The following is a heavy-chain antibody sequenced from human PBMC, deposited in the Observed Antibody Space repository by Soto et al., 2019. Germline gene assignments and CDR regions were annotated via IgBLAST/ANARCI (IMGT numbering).Heavy chain of an antibody. J-gene: IGHJ4*02. V-gene: IGHV3-74*01. CDR2: VDSDGRGT. CDR1: GITFTKYW. CDR3: GTVFEH. Sequence: EVQLVESGGGSVQPGGSLRLSCVASGITFTKYWMHWVRQVPGKGLVWVARVDSDGRGTSYADFVKGRFTISRDNAKNTLYLQVNSLRVEDTAMYYCGTVFEHWGQGIPVTVSS.